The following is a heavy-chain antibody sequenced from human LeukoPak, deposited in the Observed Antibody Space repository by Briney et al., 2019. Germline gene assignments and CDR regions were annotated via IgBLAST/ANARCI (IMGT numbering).Heavy chain of an antibody. Sequence: SETLSLTCTVSSGSISSYYWSWIRQPPGKGLEWIGYIYYSGSTNYNPSLKSRVTISVDTSKNQFSLKLSSVTAADTAVYYCAREDRTTYYDILTGRIGYYFDYWGQGTLVTVSS. CDR1: SGSISSYY. CDR3: AREDRTTYYDILTGRIGYYFDY. J-gene: IGHJ4*02. D-gene: IGHD3-9*01. CDR2: IYYSGST. V-gene: IGHV4-59*01.